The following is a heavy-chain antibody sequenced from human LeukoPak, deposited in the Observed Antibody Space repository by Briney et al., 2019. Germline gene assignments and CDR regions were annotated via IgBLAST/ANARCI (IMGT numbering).Heavy chain of an antibody. V-gene: IGHV4-4*07. CDR2: IYTSGST. Sequence: SETLSLTCTVSGGSLSSYYWSWIRQPAGKGLEWIGRIYTSGSTNYHPSLKSPVTMSVDTSKNQFSLKLSSVTAADTAVYYCARQPPAEGGWFDPWGQGTLVTVSS. CDR3: ARQPPAEGGWFDP. CDR1: GGSLSSYY. J-gene: IGHJ5*02. D-gene: IGHD3-16*01.